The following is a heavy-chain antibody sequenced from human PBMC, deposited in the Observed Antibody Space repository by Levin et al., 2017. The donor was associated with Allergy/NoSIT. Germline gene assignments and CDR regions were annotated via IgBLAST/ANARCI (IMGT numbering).Heavy chain of an antibody. Sequence: GKGLECVSVIYSGGSTYYADSVKGRFTISRDNSKNTLYLQMNSLRAEDTAVYYCARDLYCSSTSCYGQFDYWGQGTLVTVSS. D-gene: IGHD2-2*01. J-gene: IGHJ4*02. V-gene: IGHV3-53*01. CDR3: ARDLYCSSTSCYGQFDY. CDR2: IYSGGST.